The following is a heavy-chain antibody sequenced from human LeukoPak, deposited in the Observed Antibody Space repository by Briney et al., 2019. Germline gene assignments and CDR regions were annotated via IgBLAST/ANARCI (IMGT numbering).Heavy chain of an antibody. CDR1: GFTFSGYS. D-gene: IGHD2-2*01. J-gene: IGHJ4*02. CDR2: ISSSSSYI. Sequence: GGSLRLSCAASGFTFSGYSMNWVRQAPGKGLEWVSSISSSSSYIYYADSAKGRFTISRDNAKNSLYLQMNSLRAEDTAVYYCARGGAPVVPAAMDFDYWGQGTLVTVSS. V-gene: IGHV3-21*01. CDR3: ARGGAPVVPAAMDFDY.